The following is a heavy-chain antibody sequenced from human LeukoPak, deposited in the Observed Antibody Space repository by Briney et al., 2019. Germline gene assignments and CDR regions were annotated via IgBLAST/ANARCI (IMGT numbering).Heavy chain of an antibody. CDR2: IKQDGSEK. CDR1: GFTFSSYW. J-gene: IGHJ4*02. Sequence: GGSLRLSCAASGFTFSSYWMSWVRRAPGKGLEWVANIKQDGSEKYYVDSVKGRFTISRDNAKNSLYLQMNRLRAEDTAVYYCARDFVHSSLGYFDYWGQGTLVTVSS. D-gene: IGHD6-13*01. CDR3: ARDFVHSSLGYFDY. V-gene: IGHV3-7*01.